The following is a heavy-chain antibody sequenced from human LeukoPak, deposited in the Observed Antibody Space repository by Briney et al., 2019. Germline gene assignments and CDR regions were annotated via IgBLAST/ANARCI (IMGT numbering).Heavy chain of an antibody. CDR3: VKDQETDYDILTGYCPFDY. CDR2: ISSNGGST. CDR1: GFTFSNAY. V-gene: IGHV3-64D*06. Sequence: GGSLRLSCAATGFTFSNAYMNWVRQAPGKGLEYVSAISSNGGSTYYADSVKGRFTISRDNSKNTLYLQMSSLRAEDTAVYYCVKDQETDYDILTGYCPFDYWGQGTLVTVSS. D-gene: IGHD3-9*01. J-gene: IGHJ4*02.